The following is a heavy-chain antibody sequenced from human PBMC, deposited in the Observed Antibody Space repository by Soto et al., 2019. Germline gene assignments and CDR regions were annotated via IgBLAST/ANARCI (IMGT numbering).Heavy chain of an antibody. J-gene: IGHJ4*02. D-gene: IGHD4-4*01. CDR2: SSGSGSGGST. V-gene: IGHV3-23*01. CDR3: AQDSDEYRNYVFAY. Sequence: EVQLLESGGGLVQPGGSLRLSCAASGFTFTNYAMTWVRQAPGKGLEWVSISSGSGSGGSTNYADSVKGRFTISRDNSTHTLYLQMNSLRVEDTAVYYCAQDSDEYRNYVFAYWGQGTLVTVSS. CDR1: GFTFTNYA.